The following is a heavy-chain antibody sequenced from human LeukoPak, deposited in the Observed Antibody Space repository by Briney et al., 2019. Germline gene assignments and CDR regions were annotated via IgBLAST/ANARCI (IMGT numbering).Heavy chain of an antibody. J-gene: IGHJ4*02. V-gene: IGHV4-31*03. CDR2: IYYSGST. Sequence: PSQTLSLTCTVSGGSISSGGYYWSWIRQHPGKGLEWIGYIYYSGSTYYNPSLKSRVTISVDTSKNQFSLKLSSVTAADTAVYYCARNYGLGSYREGFDYWGQGTLVTVSS. D-gene: IGHD3-10*01. CDR1: GGSISSGGYY. CDR3: ARNYGLGSYREGFDY.